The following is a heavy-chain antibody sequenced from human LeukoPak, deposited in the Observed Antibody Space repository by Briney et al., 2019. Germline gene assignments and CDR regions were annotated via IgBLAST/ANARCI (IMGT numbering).Heavy chain of an antibody. V-gene: IGHV1-8*01. CDR1: GYTFTSYD. CDR2: MNPNSGNT. J-gene: IGHJ4*02. D-gene: IGHD2-2*01. CDR3: TTGKIYCSTTSCSDDY. Sequence: GASVKVSCKASGYTFTSYDINWVRQATGQGLEWMGWMNPNSGNTGYAQKFQGRVTMTRNTSISTAYMELSSLRSDDTAVYYCTTGKIYCSTTSCSDDYWGQGTLVTVSS.